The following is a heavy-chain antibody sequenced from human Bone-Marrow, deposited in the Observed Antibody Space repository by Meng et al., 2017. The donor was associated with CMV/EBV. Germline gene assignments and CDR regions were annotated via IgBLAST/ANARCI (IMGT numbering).Heavy chain of an antibody. V-gene: IGHV1-8*01. CDR3: AKEGCCSSTSCYLGYYYYYGVDV. Sequence: ASVKVSCKASGYTFTSYDINWVRQATVQGLEWMGWMNPNSGNTGYAQKFQGRVAMTRNTSISTAYMELSSLRSEDTAVYYCAKEGCCSSTSCYLGYYYYYGVDVWGQRTTVLVSS. CDR1: GYTFTSYD. CDR2: MNPNSGNT. D-gene: IGHD2-2*01. J-gene: IGHJ6*02.